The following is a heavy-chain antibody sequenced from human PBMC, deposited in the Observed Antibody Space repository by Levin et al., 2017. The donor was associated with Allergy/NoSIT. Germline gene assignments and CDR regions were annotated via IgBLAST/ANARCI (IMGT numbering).Heavy chain of an antibody. Sequence: SETLSLTCAVYGGSFSGYYWSWIRQPPGKGLEWIGEINHSEYTNYNPSLKSRVTISLDTSNNQFSLRLSSVTAADTAVYYCARQPTGDLFDYWGQGTLVTVSS. CDR1: GGSFSGYY. J-gene: IGHJ4*02. V-gene: IGHV4-34*01. D-gene: IGHD7-27*01. CDR2: INHSEYT. CDR3: ARQPTGDLFDY.